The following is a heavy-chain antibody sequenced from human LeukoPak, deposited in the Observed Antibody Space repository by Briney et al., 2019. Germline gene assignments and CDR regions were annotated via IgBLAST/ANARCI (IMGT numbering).Heavy chain of an antibody. J-gene: IGHJ4*02. D-gene: IGHD5-18*01. CDR3: GRGTAMAGDY. CDR1: GGTFSSYA. Sequence: GASVKVSCKASGGTFSSYAISWVRQAPGQGLEWMGGIIPIFGTANYAQKFQGRVTITTDESTSTAYMELSSLRSEDTAVYYCGRGTAMAGDYWGQGTLVTVSS. CDR2: IIPIFGTA. V-gene: IGHV1-69*05.